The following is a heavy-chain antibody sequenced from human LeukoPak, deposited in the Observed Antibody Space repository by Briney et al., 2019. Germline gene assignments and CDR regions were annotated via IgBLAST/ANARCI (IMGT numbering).Heavy chain of an antibody. CDR3: AKDRGTGLRGGPWGMDV. J-gene: IGHJ6*02. Sequence: GGSLRLSCVASGFTFDDFAMHWVRQVPGKGLEGVSGISWNGGRAAFADSVKGRFNISRDNDKNSLYLQMNSLRAEDTAFYYCAKDRGTGLRGGPWGMDVWGQGTTVTVSS. V-gene: IGHV3-9*01. D-gene: IGHD3/OR15-3a*01. CDR2: ISWNGGRA. CDR1: GFTFDDFA.